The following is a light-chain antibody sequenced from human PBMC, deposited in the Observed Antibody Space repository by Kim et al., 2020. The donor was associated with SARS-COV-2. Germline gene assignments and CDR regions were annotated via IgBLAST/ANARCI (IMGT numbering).Light chain of an antibody. J-gene: IGKJ2*01. CDR1: HSLSSSY. Sequence: LSPGERATLTCGASHSLSSSYLAWYQQRLGQSPRLLIYGASNRATGIPDRFSGSASGPDFTLTISRLEPEDFAVYYCQQYGSSSYTFGQGTKLEI. CDR2: GAS. CDR3: QQYGSSSYT. V-gene: IGKV3-20*01.